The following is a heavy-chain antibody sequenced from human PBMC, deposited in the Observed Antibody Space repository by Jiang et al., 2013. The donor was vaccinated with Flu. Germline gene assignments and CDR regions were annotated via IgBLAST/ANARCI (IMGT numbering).Heavy chain of an antibody. D-gene: IGHD3-22*01. J-gene: IGHJ4*02. CDR1: GGSISSNGYY. V-gene: IGHV4-39*02. CDR2: VYYSGST. Sequence: LVKPSETLSLTCTVSGGSISSNGYYWGWIRQPPGKGLEWIGSVYYSGSTYYNPSLKSRVTISVDTSKKYFSLKLSSVIAADTAVYYCARHEGTAYYQRVSPFDYWGQGTLVTVSS. CDR3: ARHEGTAYYQRVSPFDY.